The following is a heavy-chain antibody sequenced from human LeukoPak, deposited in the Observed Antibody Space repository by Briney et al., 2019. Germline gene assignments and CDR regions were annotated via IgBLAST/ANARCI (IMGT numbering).Heavy chain of an antibody. CDR3: AKEGSGGRGWFDP. J-gene: IGHJ5*02. V-gene: IGHV4-30-4*08. CDR1: GGSISSGDYY. CDR2: IYYSGST. D-gene: IGHD2-15*01. Sequence: SETLSLTCTVSGGSISSGDYYWSWIRQPPGKGLEWIGYIYYSGSTYYNPSLKSRVTISVDTSKNQFSLKLSSVTAADTAVYYCAKEGSGGRGWFDPWGQGTLVTVSS.